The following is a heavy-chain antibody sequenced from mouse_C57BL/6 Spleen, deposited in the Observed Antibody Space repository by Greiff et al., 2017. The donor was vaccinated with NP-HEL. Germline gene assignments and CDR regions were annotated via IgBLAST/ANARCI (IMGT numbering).Heavy chain of an antibody. Sequence: VQLQQSGAELVKPGASVKISCKASGYAFSSYWLNWVKQRPGKGLEWIGQIYPGDGDTNYNGKFKGKATLTADKSSSTAYMQLSSLTSEDSAVYFCARGGSVPHYYAMDYWGQGTSVTVSS. J-gene: IGHJ4*01. CDR2: IYPGDGDT. D-gene: IGHD1-1*01. V-gene: IGHV1-80*01. CDR1: GYAFSSYW. CDR3: ARGGSVPHYYAMDY.